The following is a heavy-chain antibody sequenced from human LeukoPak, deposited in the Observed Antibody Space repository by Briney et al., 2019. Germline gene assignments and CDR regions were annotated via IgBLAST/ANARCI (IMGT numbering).Heavy chain of an antibody. Sequence: PSETLSLTCTVSGGSISSYYWSWIRQPAGKGLEWIGRIYTSGSTNYNPSLKSRVTMSVDTSKNQFSLKLSSVTAADTAVYYCARGGMIVVVIDDWYFDLWGRGTLVTVSS. D-gene: IGHD3-22*01. J-gene: IGHJ2*01. CDR3: ARGGMIVVVIDDWYFDL. V-gene: IGHV4-4*07. CDR1: GGSISSYY. CDR2: IYTSGST.